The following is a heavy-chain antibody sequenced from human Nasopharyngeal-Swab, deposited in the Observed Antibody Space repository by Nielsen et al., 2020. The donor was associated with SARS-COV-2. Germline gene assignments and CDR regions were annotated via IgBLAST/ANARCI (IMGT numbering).Heavy chain of an antibody. CDR1: GGSISSSSYY. V-gene: IGHV4-39*01. CDR3: ARHGTTVVTRSPGWFEP. Sequence: SETLSLTCTVSGGSISSSSYYWGWIRQPPGKGLEWIGSIYYSGSTHYNPSLKSRVTISVDTSKNQFSLKVSSVTAADTAVYYCARHGTTVVTRSPGWFEPWGQESLVTVAS. CDR2: IYYSGST. J-gene: IGHJ5*02. D-gene: IGHD4-23*01.